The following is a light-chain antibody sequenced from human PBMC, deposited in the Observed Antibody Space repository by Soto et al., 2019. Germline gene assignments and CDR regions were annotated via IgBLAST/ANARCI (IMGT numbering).Light chain of an antibody. J-gene: IGKJ1*01. CDR1: QSLLHSNGYNF. V-gene: IGKV2-28*01. Sequence: DIVMTQSPLSLPVTPGEAASISCRSSQSLLHSNGYNFLDWYLQKPGQSPQILINLGSNRSSGFPDRFSGSGSGTDFTLKISRVEAEDVGVYYCMQALQSPRTFGQGTKVEIK. CDR2: LGS. CDR3: MQALQSPRT.